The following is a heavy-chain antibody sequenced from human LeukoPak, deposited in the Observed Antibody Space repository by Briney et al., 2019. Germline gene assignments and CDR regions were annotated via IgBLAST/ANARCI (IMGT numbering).Heavy chain of an antibody. V-gene: IGHV1-24*01. Sequence: ASVKVSCKVSGYTLTELSMHWVRQAPGKGREWRGGFDPEDGETIYAQKFQGRVTMTEDTSTDTAYMELSSLRSEDTAVYYCANTYYYGSGSYDNAFDIWGQGTMVTVSS. CDR3: ANTYYYGSGSYDNAFDI. CDR1: GYTLTELS. CDR2: FDPEDGET. D-gene: IGHD3-10*01. J-gene: IGHJ3*02.